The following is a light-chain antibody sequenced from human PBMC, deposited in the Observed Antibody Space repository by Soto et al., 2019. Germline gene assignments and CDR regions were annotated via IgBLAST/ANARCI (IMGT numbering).Light chain of an antibody. CDR1: QSVSTN. CDR2: GAS. CDR3: QQHDNWPRT. V-gene: IGKV3-15*01. J-gene: IGKJ1*01. Sequence: IVSTQSQATLSVSPGERATLSCRASQSVSTNLAWYQQKPGQAPRLLIYGASTRATGIPARFSGSGSGTEFTLTINSLQSEDFAVYYCQQHDNWPRTFGQGTKVDIK.